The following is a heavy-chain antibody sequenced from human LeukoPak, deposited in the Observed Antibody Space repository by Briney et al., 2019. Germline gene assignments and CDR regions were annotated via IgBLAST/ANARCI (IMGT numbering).Heavy chain of an antibody. CDR2: INHSGST. V-gene: IGHV4-34*01. Sequence: PSETLSLTCAVYGGSFSGYYWSWIRQPPGKGLEWIWEINHSGSTNYNPSLKSRVTISVDTSKNQFSLKLSSVTAADTAVYYCARGRARGYWGQGTLVTVSS. J-gene: IGHJ4*02. CDR3: ARGRARGY. CDR1: GGSFSGYY.